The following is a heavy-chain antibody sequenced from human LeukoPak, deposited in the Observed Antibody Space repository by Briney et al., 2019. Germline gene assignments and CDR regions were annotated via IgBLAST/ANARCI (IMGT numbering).Heavy chain of an antibody. CDR3: ARVDDSSGYSVGY. Sequence: SETLSLTCTVSGYSISSGYYWGWIRQPPGKGLEWIGSIYHSGSTYYNPSLKSRVTISVDTSKNQFSLKLSSVTAADTAVYYCARVDDSSGYSVGYWGQGTLVTVSS. CDR1: GYSISSGYY. V-gene: IGHV4-38-2*02. CDR2: IYHSGST. D-gene: IGHD3-22*01. J-gene: IGHJ4*02.